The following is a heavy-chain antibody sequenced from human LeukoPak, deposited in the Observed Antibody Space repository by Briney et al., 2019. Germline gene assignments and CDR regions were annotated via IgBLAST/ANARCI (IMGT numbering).Heavy chain of an antibody. CDR3: ARGHYQLEV. V-gene: IGHV3-7*01. CDR1: GFTFSSYW. J-gene: IGHJ6*02. D-gene: IGHD1-26*01. Sequence: GGSLRLSCAASGFTFSSYWMSWVRQAPGKGLEWVASIKLDGRENYYLDSVKGRSTISRDNAKNSLHLQLNSLRAEDTAVYYCARGHYQLEVWGQGTTVIVSS. CDR2: IKLDGREN.